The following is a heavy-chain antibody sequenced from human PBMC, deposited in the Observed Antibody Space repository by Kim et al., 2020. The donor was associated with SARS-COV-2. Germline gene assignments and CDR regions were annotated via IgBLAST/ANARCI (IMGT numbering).Heavy chain of an antibody. CDR1: GGSFSGYY. D-gene: IGHD1-26*01. CDR2: INHSGST. Sequence: SETLSLTCAVYGGSFSGYYWSWIRQPPGKGLEWIGEINHSGSTNYNPSLKSRVTISVDTSKNQLSLKLSSVTAADTAVYYCARVGANGTDYCGQGTLVTVSS. CDR3: ARVGANGTDY. V-gene: IGHV4-34*01. J-gene: IGHJ4*02.